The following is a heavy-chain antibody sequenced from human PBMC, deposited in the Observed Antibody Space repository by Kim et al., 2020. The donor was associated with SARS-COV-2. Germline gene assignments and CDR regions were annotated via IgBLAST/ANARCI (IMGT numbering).Heavy chain of an antibody. J-gene: IGHJ5*02. CDR3: ARMLRRSWGTESVRRTTVPTWFDP. CDR2: INHSGST. V-gene: IGHV4-34*01. CDR1: GGSFSGYY. D-gene: IGHD4-17*01. Sequence: SETLSLTCAVYGGSFSGYYWSWIRQPPGKGLEWIGEINHSGSTNYNPSLKSRVTISVDTSKNQFSLKLSSVTAADTAVYYCARMLRRSWGTESVRRTTVPTWFDPWGQGTLVTVSS.